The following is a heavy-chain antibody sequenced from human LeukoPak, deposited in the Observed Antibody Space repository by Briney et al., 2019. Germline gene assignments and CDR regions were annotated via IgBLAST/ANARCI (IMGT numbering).Heavy chain of an antibody. J-gene: IGHJ6*02. CDR3: ARDALLGDYYGMDV. CDR1: GFTSDDYA. CDR2: ISWNSGSI. D-gene: IGHD2-15*01. Sequence: GGSLRLSCAASGFTSDDYAMHWVRQAPGKGLEWVSGISWNSGSIGYADSVKGRFTISRDNAKNSLYLQMNSLRAEDTAVYYCARDALLGDYYGMDVWGQGTTVTVSS. V-gene: IGHV3-9*02.